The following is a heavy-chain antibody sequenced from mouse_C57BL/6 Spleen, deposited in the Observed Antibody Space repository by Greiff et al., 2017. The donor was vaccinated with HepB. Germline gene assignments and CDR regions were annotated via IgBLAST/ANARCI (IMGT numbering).Heavy chain of an antibody. D-gene: IGHD2-3*01. CDR3: ALYDGYYHYFDY. CDR1: GFNIKDYY. V-gene: IGHV14-2*01. CDR2: IDPEDGET. J-gene: IGHJ2*01. Sequence: EVKLVESGAELVKTGASVKLSCTASGFNIKDYYMHWVKQRTEQGLEWIGRIDPEDGETKYAPKFQGKATITADTSSNTAYLQLSSLTSEDTAVYYCALYDGYYHYFDYWGQGTTLTVSS.